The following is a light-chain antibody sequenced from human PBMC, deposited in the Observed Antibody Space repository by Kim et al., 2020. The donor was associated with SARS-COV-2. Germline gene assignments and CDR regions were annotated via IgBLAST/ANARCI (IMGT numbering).Light chain of an antibody. J-gene: IGLJ2*01. V-gene: IGLV2-8*01. CDR3: SSYAGSNNLV. CDR1: SSAVGCYNY. Sequence: QSVTISCTGTSSAVGCYNYVSWYQQHPGKAPKLMIYEVSKRPSGVPDRFSGSKSGNTASLTVSGLQAEDEADYYCSSYAGSNNLVFGGGTQLTVL. CDR2: EVS.